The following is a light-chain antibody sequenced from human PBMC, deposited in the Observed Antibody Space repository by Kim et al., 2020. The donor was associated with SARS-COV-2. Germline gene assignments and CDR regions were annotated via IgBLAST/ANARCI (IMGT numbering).Light chain of an antibody. V-gene: IGLV8-61*01. CDR2: STN. J-gene: IGLJ3*02. CDR1: TGSVSAGPY. CDR3: MLYLGNGISV. Sequence: GGTITLTCGLVTGSVSAGPYPTWSQQTPGHLPRTLIYSTNTRSSGVPDRFSGAILGNKAALTITGAQADDDSHYYCMLYLGNGISVFGGGTQLTVL.